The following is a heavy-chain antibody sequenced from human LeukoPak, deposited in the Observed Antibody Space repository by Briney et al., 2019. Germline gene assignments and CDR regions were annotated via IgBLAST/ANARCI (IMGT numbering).Heavy chain of an antibody. CDR3: ARGAYYYED. J-gene: IGHJ4*02. Sequence: GGSLRLSCAASGFTFSSYAMSWVRQAPGKGLEWVSTIGGSGGSTYYADSVKGRFTISRDNAKNSLYLQMNSLRAEDTAVYYCARGAYYYEDWGQGTLVTVSS. CDR1: GFTFSSYA. CDR2: IGGSGGST. V-gene: IGHV3-23*01. D-gene: IGHD3-22*01.